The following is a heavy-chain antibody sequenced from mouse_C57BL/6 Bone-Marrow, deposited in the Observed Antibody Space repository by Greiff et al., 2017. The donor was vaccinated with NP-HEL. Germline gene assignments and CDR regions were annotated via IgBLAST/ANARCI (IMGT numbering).Heavy chain of an antibody. D-gene: IGHD2-12*01. V-gene: IGHV5-17*01. CDR3: ARRYSGLYYYAMDY. CDR1: GFTFSDYG. CDR2: ISSGSSTI. J-gene: IGHJ4*01. Sequence: EVQLVESGGGLVKPGGSLKLSCAASGFTFSDYGMHWVRQAPEKGLEWVAYISSGSSTIYYADTVKGRFTISRDNAKNTPFLQMTSLRSEDTAMYYCARRYSGLYYYAMDYWGQGTSVTVSS.